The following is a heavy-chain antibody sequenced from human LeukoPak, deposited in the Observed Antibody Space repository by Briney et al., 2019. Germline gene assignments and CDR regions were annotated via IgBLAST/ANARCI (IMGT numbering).Heavy chain of an antibody. D-gene: IGHD6-25*01. CDR1: GGSISNYY. CDR2: ISTSGST. Sequence: SETLSLTCTLSGGSISNYYWSWIRQSAEKGMEWIGLISTSGSTKSNPSLKSRVTMSVDTSKNQFSLKLSSVTAADTALYYCAKVAAVGYWYFDLWGRGTLVTVSS. CDR3: AKVAAVGYWYFDL. J-gene: IGHJ2*01. V-gene: IGHV4-4*07.